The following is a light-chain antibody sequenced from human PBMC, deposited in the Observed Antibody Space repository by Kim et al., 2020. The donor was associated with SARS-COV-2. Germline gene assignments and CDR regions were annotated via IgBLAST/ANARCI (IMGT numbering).Light chain of an antibody. CDR1: SSDVGGYNF. CDR2: EVS. J-gene: IGLJ2*01. V-gene: IGLV2-8*01. Sequence: GQSVTISCSGNSSDVGGYNFVSWYQQHPGKAPKLLIYEVSKRPSGVPDRFSGSKSGNTASLSVSGLQAEDEADYYCFSYAGRTKMLFGGGTQLTVL. CDR3: FSYAGRTKML.